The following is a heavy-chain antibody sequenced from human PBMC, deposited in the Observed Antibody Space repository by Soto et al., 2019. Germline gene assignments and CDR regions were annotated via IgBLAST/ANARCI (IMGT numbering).Heavy chain of an antibody. Sequence: SETLSLTCSVSGSSMTTYYWHWIRQAPGKGLEWIGFIYNSGRGSTGSNPSLSSRVTFSIETSKNQFSLKLGSVTAADTAVYYCARGLPRGYSGYNWFDPWGQGTLVTVSS. CDR2: IYNSGRGST. V-gene: IGHV4-59*01. D-gene: IGHD5-12*01. J-gene: IGHJ5*02. CDR3: ARGLPRGYSGYNWFDP. CDR1: GSSMTTYY.